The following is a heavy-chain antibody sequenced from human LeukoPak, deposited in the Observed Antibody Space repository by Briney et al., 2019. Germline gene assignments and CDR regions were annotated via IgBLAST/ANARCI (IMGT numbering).Heavy chain of an antibody. CDR1: GDSVSSNSAA. D-gene: IGHD6-13*01. V-gene: IGHV6-1*01. Sequence: SQTLSLTCAISGDSVSSNSAAWNWIRQSPSRGLEWLGRTYYRSKWYNDYAVSVKSRITINPDTSKNQFSLQLNSVTPEDTAVYYCARGIAALRSTWGSNWFDPWGQGTLVTVSS. CDR3: ARGIAALRSTWGSNWFDP. J-gene: IGHJ5*02. CDR2: TYYRSKWYN.